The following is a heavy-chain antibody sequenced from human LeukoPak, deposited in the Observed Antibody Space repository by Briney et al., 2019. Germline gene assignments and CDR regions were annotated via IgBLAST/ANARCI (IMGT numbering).Heavy chain of an antibody. V-gene: IGHV5-51*01. J-gene: IGHJ4*02. CDR2: IYPGGSDT. D-gene: IGHD6-13*01. CDR1: GYSFTSYW. Sequence: GESLKISCKGSGYSFTSYWIGLVRQVPRKGLELMGIIYPGGSDTRYSPSFQGQVTISADKYISTAYLQWSSLKASYSAMYDCAVLVNRYFSSWIGYFDYWGQGTLVTVSS. CDR3: AVLVNRYFSSWIGYFDY.